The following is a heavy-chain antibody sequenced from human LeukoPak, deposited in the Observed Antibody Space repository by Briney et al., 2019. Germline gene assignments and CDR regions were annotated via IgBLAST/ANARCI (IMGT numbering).Heavy chain of an antibody. J-gene: IGHJ5*02. CDR3: ARGGYYDFWSGYNNWFDP. CDR2: IIPIFGTA. V-gene: IGHV1-69*05. D-gene: IGHD3-3*01. CDR1: GGTFSSYA. Sequence: SVKVSCEASGGTFSSYAISWVRQAPGQGLEWMGGIIPIFGTANYAQKFQGRVTITTDESTSTAYMELSSLRSEDTAVYYCARGGYYDFWSGYNNWFDPWGQGTLVTVSS.